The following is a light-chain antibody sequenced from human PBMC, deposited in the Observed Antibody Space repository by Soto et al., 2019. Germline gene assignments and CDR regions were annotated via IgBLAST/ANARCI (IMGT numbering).Light chain of an antibody. CDR1: QSVSSN. V-gene: IGKV3-15*01. CDR2: GAS. CDR3: QQYNNWPPMYT. Sequence: EIVMTQSPATLSVSPGERATLSCRASQSVSSNLAWYQRKPGQAPRLLIYGASTRATGIPARFSGSGSGTEFTLTISSLQSEDFAVYYCQQYNNWPPMYTFGQGTKVDIK. J-gene: IGKJ2*01.